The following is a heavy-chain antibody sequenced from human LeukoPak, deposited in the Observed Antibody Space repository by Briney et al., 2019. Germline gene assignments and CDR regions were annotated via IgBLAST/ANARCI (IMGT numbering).Heavy chain of an antibody. Sequence: PGGSLRLSCAASGFTFSSYGMHWVRQAPGKGLEWVAVIWYDGSNKYYADSVKGRFTISRDNSKNTLYLQMNSLRADDTAVYYCARDRNYYDSSGYGMDVWGQGTTVTVSS. V-gene: IGHV3-33*01. J-gene: IGHJ6*02. D-gene: IGHD3-22*01. CDR3: ARDRNYYDSSGYGMDV. CDR2: IWYDGSNK. CDR1: GFTFSSYG.